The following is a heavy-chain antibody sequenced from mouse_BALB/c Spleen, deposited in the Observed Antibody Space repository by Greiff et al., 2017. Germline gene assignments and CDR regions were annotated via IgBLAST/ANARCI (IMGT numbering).Heavy chain of an antibody. Sequence: EVKVVESGAELVKPGASVKLSCTASGFNIKDTYMHWVKQRPEQGLEWIGRIDPANGNTKYDPKFQGKATITADTSSNTAYLQLSSLTSEDTAVYYCASGAYYYGSSYGYYAMDYWGQGTSVTVSS. D-gene: IGHD1-1*01. V-gene: IGHV14-3*02. CDR3: ASGAYYYGSSYGYYAMDY. CDR2: IDPANGNT. CDR1: GFNIKDTY. J-gene: IGHJ4*01.